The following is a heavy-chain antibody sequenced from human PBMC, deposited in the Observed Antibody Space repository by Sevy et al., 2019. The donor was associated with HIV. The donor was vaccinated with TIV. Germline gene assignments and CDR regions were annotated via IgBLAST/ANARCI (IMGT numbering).Heavy chain of an antibody. D-gene: IGHD5-18*01. CDR1: GGSISSYF. Sequence: SETLSLTCNVSGGSISSYFWSWIRQPPGKGLEWIGYIYYSGNTNYNPSLKSRVTISVDTSKNQFSLKLRSVTAADTAVYYCARDFKGGDGYRSNGMDVWGQGTTVTVSS. CDR3: ARDFKGGDGYRSNGMDV. V-gene: IGHV4-59*01. J-gene: IGHJ6*02. CDR2: IYYSGNT.